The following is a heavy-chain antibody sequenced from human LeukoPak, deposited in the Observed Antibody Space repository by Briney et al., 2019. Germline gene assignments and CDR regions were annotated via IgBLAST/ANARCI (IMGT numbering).Heavy chain of an antibody. J-gene: IGHJ4*02. CDR2: VYYSGST. V-gene: IGHV4-39*01. CDR3: ASLRTGDFDY. D-gene: IGHD3-10*01. Sequence: PSETLSLTCTVSGGSISSSNYYWGWIRQPPGKGLEWIGNVYYSGSTYYNPSFKSRLTISVDTSKNQFSLKLSSVTAADTAVYYCASLRTGDFDYWGQGALVTVSS. CDR1: GGSISSSNYY.